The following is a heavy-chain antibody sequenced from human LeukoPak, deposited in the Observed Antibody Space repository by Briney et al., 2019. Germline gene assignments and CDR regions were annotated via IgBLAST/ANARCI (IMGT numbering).Heavy chain of an antibody. J-gene: IGHJ4*02. Sequence: PSETLSLTCAVYGGSFSGYYRSWIRQPPGKGLEWIGEINHSGSTNYNPSLKSRVTISVGTSKNQFSLKLSSVTAADTAVYYCARGASIVATNYTVDYWGQGTLVAVSS. D-gene: IGHD5-12*01. CDR2: INHSGST. CDR1: GGSFSGYY. CDR3: ARGASIVATNYTVDY. V-gene: IGHV4-34*01.